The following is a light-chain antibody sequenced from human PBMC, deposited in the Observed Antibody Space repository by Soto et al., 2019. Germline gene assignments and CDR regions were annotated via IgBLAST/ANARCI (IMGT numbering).Light chain of an antibody. CDR2: DVT. J-gene: IGLJ1*01. CDR3: FSYAGNYIYV. Sequence: QSALTQPRSVSGSPGQSVTISCTGTSSDVGAYNAVSWYQQNPGKAPKFMIYDVTKRPSGVPDHFSGSKSGNTASLTISGLQAEDEADYYCFSYAGNYIYVFGTGTKVTVL. V-gene: IGLV2-11*01. CDR1: SSDVGAYNA.